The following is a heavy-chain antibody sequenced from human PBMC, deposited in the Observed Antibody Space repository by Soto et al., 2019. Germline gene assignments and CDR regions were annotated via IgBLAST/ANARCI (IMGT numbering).Heavy chain of an antibody. CDR1: GGSISSYY. CDR3: GRVLVRIGTLDY. CDR2: IYYSGST. V-gene: IGHV4-59*01. Sequence: PSETLSLTCTVSGGSISSYYWSWIRQPPGKGLEWIGYIYYSGSTNYNPSLKSRVTISVDTSKNQYSLKLSSVTAADTAVYYWGRVLVRIGTLDYWGQGTLVTVSS. D-gene: IGHD3-10*01. J-gene: IGHJ4*02.